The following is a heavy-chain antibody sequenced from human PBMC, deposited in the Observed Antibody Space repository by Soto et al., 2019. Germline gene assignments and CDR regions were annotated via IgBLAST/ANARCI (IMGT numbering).Heavy chain of an antibody. D-gene: IGHD3-9*01. CDR3: AREDDYDILTGYYTPADYYYGMDV. CDR2: IKQDGSEK. Sequence: PGGSLRLSCAASGFTFSSYWMSRVRQAPGKGLEWVANIKQDGSEKYYVDSVKGRFTISRDNAKNSLYLQMNSLRAEDTAVYYCAREDDYDILTGYYTPADYYYGMDVWGQGTTVTVSS. V-gene: IGHV3-7*01. CDR1: GFTFSSYW. J-gene: IGHJ6*02.